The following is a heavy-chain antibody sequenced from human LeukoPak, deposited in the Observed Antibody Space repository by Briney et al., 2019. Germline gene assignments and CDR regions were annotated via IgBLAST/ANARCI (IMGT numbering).Heavy chain of an antibody. CDR2: LIPIFGTA. D-gene: IGHD3-10*01. CDR3: AREGYGSGELFPHPPYYFDY. CDR1: GGTFSSYA. Sequence: ASVKVSCKASGGTFSSYAISWVRQAPGQGLEWMGGLIPIFGTANYAQKFQGRVTITADESTSTAYMELSSLRSEDTAVYYCAREGYGSGELFPHPPYYFDYWGQGTLVTVSS. J-gene: IGHJ4*02. V-gene: IGHV1-69*13.